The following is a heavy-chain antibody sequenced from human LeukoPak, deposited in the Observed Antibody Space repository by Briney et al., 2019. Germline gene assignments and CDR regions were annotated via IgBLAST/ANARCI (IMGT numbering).Heavy chain of an antibody. D-gene: IGHD3-10*01. J-gene: IGHJ4*02. CDR3: ARVNAARFGDFDY. V-gene: IGHV1-2*02. Sequence: ASVKVSCKASGYTFTGYYMHWVRQAPGQGLEWMGWINPNSGGTNYAQKVQGRVTMTRDTSISTAYMELSRLRSDDTAVYYCARVNAARFGDFDYWGQGTLVTVSS. CDR2: INPNSGGT. CDR1: GYTFTGYY.